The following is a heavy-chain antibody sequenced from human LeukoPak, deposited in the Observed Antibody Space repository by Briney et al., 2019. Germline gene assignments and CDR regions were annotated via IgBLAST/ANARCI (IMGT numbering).Heavy chain of an antibody. CDR3: ARDPWAARRGYGMDV. J-gene: IGHJ6*02. D-gene: IGHD6-6*01. CDR1: GGSISSGGYY. V-gene: IGHV4-31*03. Sequence: SETLSLTCTVSGGSISSGGYYWSWIRQRPGKGLEWIGYIYYSGSTYYNPSLKSRVTISVDTSKNQFSLKLSSVTAADTAVYYCARDPWAARRGYGMDVWGQGTTVTVSS. CDR2: IYYSGST.